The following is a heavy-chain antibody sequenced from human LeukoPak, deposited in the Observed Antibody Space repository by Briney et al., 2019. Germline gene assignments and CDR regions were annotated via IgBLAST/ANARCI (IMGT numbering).Heavy chain of an antibody. CDR3: ARGRRGIAVAANDY. Sequence: SETLSLTCAVYGGSFSGYYWSWIRQPPGKGLEWIGEINHSGSTNYNPSLKSRVTISVDTSKNQFSLKLSSVTAADTAVYYCARGRRGIAVAANDYWGQGTLVTVSS. J-gene: IGHJ4*02. D-gene: IGHD6-19*01. V-gene: IGHV4-34*01. CDR1: GGSFSGYY. CDR2: INHSGST.